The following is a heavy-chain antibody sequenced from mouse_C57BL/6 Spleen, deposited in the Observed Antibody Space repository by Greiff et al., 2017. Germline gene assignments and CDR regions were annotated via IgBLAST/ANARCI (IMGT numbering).Heavy chain of an antibody. V-gene: IGHV1-69*01. Sequence: QVQLQQPGAELVMPGASVKLSCKASGYTFTSYWMHWVKQRPGQGLEWIGEIDPSDSYTNYNQKFKGQSTLTVDKSSSTANMHLSSLTSEDSAVNNCARAASRKAMDYWGQGTSVTVAS. J-gene: IGHJ4*01. CDR2: IDPSDSYT. D-gene: IGHD6-1*01. CDR3: ARAASRKAMDY. CDR1: GYTFTSYW.